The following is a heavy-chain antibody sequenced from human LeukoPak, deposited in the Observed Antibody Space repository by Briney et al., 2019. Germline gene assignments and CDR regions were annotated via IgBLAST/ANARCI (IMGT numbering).Heavy chain of an antibody. J-gene: IGHJ5*02. CDR1: GGSFSSYY. D-gene: IGHD6-13*01. CDR3: ARDNHSGSWSWFDP. Sequence: SETLSLTCTVSGGSFSSYYWSWIRQPPGKGLEWIGYIYYSGSTNHNPSLKSRVTISIDTSKNQFSLKVSSVTAADTAVYYCARDNHSGSWSWFDPWGQGTLVSVSA. V-gene: IGHV4-59*01. CDR2: IYYSGST.